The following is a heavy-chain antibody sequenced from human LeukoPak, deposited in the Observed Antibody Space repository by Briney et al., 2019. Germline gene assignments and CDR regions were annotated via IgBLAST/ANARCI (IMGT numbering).Heavy chain of an antibody. D-gene: IGHD3-10*01. Sequence: SETLSLTCAVYGGSFSGYYWSWIRQPPGKGLEWIGEINHSGSTNYNPSLKSRVTMSVDTSKNQFSLKLSSVTAADTAVYYCARNYYYGSNWFDPWGQGTLVTVSS. CDR2: INHSGST. V-gene: IGHV4-34*01. CDR1: GGSFSGYY. J-gene: IGHJ5*02. CDR3: ARNYYYGSNWFDP.